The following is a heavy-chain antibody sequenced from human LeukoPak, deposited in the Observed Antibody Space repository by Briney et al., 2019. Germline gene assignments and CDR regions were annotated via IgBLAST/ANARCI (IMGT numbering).Heavy chain of an antibody. V-gene: IGHV3-48*01. J-gene: IGHJ4*02. D-gene: IGHD3-22*01. CDR2: ISNTSDTI. CDR1: GFSFSTYS. Sequence: PGGSLRLSCAASGFSFSTYSMNWVRQAPGKGLEWISYISNTSDTIYYADSVKGRFTSSRDNAKTSVYLQMNNLRAEDTAIYYCTRTVGYWGQGTLVTVSS. CDR3: TRTVGY.